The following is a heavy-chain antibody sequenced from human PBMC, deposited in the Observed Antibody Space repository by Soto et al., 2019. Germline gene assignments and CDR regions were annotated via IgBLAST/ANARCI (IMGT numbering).Heavy chain of an antibody. D-gene: IGHD2-21*02. CDR1: GGTFSSYA. Sequence: QVQLVQSGAEVKKPGSSVKVSCKASGGTFSSYAISWVRQAPGQGLEWMGGIIPIFGTANYAQKFQGRVTITADESTSTAYMELSSLRSEDTAVYYCARGDYCGGDCYWIYNWFDPWGQGTLVTVSS. J-gene: IGHJ5*02. CDR3: ARGDYCGGDCYWIYNWFDP. V-gene: IGHV1-69*12. CDR2: IIPIFGTA.